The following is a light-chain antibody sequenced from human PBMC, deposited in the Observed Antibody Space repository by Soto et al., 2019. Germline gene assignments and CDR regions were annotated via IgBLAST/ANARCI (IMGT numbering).Light chain of an antibody. CDR1: SSDIGYNY. CDR2: EVS. J-gene: IGLJ1*01. V-gene: IGLV2-8*01. Sequence: QSALTQPPSASGSPGQSVTISFTGTSSDIGYNYVSWYQQHPGKAPKMMICEVSKRPSGVPDRFSGAKSGNTASLTVSGLQAEDEADYYCGSYAGSSAVFGTGTKLTVL. CDR3: GSYAGSSAV.